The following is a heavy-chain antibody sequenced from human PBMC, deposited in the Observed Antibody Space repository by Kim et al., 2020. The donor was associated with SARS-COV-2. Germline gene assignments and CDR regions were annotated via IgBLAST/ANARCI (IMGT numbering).Heavy chain of an antibody. D-gene: IGHD5-12*01. V-gene: IGHV4-31*03. Sequence: SETLSLTCTVSGGTISSGGYYWNWIRQHPGKGLEWIGYISYSGISYYNPSLKTRVNISVGTSENQFSLTLSSMTVADTAVYFCARSSGYGSPFGYWGQGTLVTVSS. CDR3: ARSSGYGSPFGY. CDR1: GGTISSGGYY. CDR2: ISYSGIS. J-gene: IGHJ4*02.